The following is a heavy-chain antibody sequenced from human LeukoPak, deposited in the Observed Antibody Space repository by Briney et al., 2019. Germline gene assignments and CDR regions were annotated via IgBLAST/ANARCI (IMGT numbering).Heavy chain of an antibody. J-gene: IGHJ4*02. CDR2: GLYTGNT. V-gene: IGHV4-39*02. D-gene: IGHD6-6*01. CDR1: GGSIAVNHYY. Sequence: SETLSLTCSVSGGSIAVNHYYWGWIRQPPGKGLEWVGSGLYTGNTYSNPSLRSRVTISVDTSKNEFSLKMNSVTAADTAVYYCAREHRSSKYFDSWGQGALMIVSS. CDR3: AREHRSSKYFDS.